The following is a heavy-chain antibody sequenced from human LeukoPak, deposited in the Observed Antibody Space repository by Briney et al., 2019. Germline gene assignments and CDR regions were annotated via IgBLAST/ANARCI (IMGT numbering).Heavy chain of an antibody. CDR3: ARFSSIAAAFDY. CDR1: GDSISSFY. D-gene: IGHD6-13*01. V-gene: IGHV4-4*07. CDR2: IYSSGST. Sequence: SETLSLTCTVSGDSISSFYWSWIRQPAGKGLEWIGRIYSSGSTNYNPSLESRVTMSVDTSKNQLSLKLSSVTAADTAVYYCARFSSIAAAFDYWGLGTLVTVSS. J-gene: IGHJ4*02.